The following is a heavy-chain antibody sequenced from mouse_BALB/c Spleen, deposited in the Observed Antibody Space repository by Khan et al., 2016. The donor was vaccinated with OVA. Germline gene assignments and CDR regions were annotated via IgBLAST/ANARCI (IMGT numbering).Heavy chain of an antibody. CDR2: ISSAGTYT. D-gene: IGHD2-1*01. J-gene: IGHJ3*01. CDR1: GFTFSSFA. Sequence: EVELVESGGGLVKPGGSLKLSRAASGFTFSSFAMSWVRQTPEKSLEWVATISSAGTYTFYPDSLKGRFTISRDNAKNTLYLQMNSLRSEDTSMYYCANGNYGWFAYWGQGTLVTVSA. CDR3: ANGNYGWFAY. V-gene: IGHV5-9-1*01.